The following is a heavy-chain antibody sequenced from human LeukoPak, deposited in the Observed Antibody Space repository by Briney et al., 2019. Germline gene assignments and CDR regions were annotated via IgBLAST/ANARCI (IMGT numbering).Heavy chain of an antibody. V-gene: IGHV4-39*01. CDR1: GGSIISSSYY. Sequence: SETLSLTCTVSGGSIISSSYYWGWIRQPPGKGLEWIASIYYSGSSYYNPSLKSRVTISVDTSKNQFSLNLGSVTAADTAVYYCAVGATHYYMDVWGKGTTVTVSS. CDR2: IYYSGSS. D-gene: IGHD3-16*01. J-gene: IGHJ6*03. CDR3: AVGATHYYMDV.